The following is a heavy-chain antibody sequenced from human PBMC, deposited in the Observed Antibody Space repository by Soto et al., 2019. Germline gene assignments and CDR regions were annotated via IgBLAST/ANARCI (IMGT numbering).Heavy chain of an antibody. Sequence: GGSLRLSCAASGFTFSSYAMSWVRQAPGKGLEWVLAISGSCGSTYYADSVTCRFTISRTNSKNTLYLQMNSLRAEDTAVYCFARDNYVSASYYFYSGMDVWGQGTTVTVSS. V-gene: IGHV3-23*01. CDR1: GFTFSSYA. CDR2: ISGSCGST. J-gene: IGHJ6*02. CDR3: ARDNYVSASYYFYSGMDV. D-gene: IGHD3-10*01.